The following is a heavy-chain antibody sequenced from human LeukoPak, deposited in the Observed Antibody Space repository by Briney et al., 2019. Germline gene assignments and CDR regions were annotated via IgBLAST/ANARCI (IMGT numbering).Heavy chain of an antibody. V-gene: IGHV3-23*01. CDR1: GFTFSSSA. CDR2: ISGRGGVT. J-gene: IGHJ4*02. D-gene: IGHD3-22*01. CDR3: ATFHYHDGSRWVAGY. Sequence: GGSLRLSCAASGFTFSSSAMSWVRQAPGKGLQWVSTISGRGGVTYYADSVKGRFTISRDNSKNTLFLQMNSLKTEDTAVYYCATFHYHDGSRWVAGYWGQGTQVTVSS.